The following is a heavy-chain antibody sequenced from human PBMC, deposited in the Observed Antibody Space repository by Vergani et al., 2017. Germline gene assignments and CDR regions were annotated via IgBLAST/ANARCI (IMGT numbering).Heavy chain of an antibody. CDR2: IDPSDSYT. V-gene: IGHV5-10-1*01. CDR1: GYSFTSYW. Sequence: EVQLVQSGAEVKTPGESLRISCKGSGYSFTSYWISWVRQMPGKGLEWMGGIDPSDSYTNYSPSFQGHVAIAADKSISTAYRQWSSLKASDTAMYYCARLAFHVGWFDPWGQGTLVTVSS. J-gene: IGHJ5*02. D-gene: IGHD1-26*01. CDR3: ARLAFHVGWFDP.